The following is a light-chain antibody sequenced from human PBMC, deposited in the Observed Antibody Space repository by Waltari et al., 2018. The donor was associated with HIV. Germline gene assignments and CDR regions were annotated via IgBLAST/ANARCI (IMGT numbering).Light chain of an antibody. Sequence: HSLRTDPRPAPVTTRQRSTVPDSRGISNLGSITLNCYHQHPGPAPKVLIYRNIERPTGVPDRFSGSKSGTSASLAIRGLQSEDAADDYYSTCDDSLNGYVFGAGTKVTVL. CDR2: RNI. CDR3: STCDDSLNGYV. J-gene: IGLJ1*01. V-gene: IGLV1-44*01. CDR1: ISNLGSIT.